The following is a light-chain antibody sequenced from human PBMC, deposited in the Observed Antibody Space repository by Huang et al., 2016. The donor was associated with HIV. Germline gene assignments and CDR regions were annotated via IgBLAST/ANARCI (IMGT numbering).Light chain of an antibody. J-gene: IGKJ1*01. CDR2: GAS. V-gene: IGKV3-15*01. CDR1: QSVSTN. Sequence: ETVMTQSPATLSVSPGERATLSCRASQSVSTNLAWYQQKPGQAPRLLIYGASTRPTGVPARFSGSGSGTEFTLTISSLQSDDFVVYYCQQYKDWPPWTFGQGTKVEV. CDR3: QQYKDWPPWT.